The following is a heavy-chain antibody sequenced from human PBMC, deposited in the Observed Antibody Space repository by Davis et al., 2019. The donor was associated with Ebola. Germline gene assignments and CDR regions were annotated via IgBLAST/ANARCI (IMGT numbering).Heavy chain of an antibody. CDR1: GYIFSDYY. V-gene: IGHV1-2*06. Sequence: ASVTVSCKTSGYIFSDYYMNWVRQAPGQGLEWMGRVNPYSGVTNLAQKFRGRLTMTRDTSITTGHMELRGLTSDDTAVYFCVRSRGSGWNNGALDLWGRGTMVTVSS. CDR3: VRSRGSGWNNGALDL. D-gene: IGHD6-19*01. J-gene: IGHJ3*01. CDR2: VNPYSGVT.